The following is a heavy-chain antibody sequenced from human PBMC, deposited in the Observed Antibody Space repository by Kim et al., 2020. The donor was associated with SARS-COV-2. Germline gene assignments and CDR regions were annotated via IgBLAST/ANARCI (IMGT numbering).Heavy chain of an antibody. D-gene: IGHD2-15*01. J-gene: IGHJ3*02. Sequence: SYSPSFHGQVTISADKSISTAYLQWSSLKASDTAMYYCARLGMVGDAFDIWGQGTMVTVSS. V-gene: IGHV5-51*01. CDR3: ARLGMVGDAFDI.